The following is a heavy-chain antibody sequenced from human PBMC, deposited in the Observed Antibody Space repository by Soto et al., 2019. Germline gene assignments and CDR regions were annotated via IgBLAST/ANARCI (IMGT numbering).Heavy chain of an antibody. V-gene: IGHV1-8*01. Sequence: ASVKGSCKASGYTFTSYDINWVRQATGQGLEWMGWMNPNSGNTGYAQKFQGRVTMTRNTSISTAYMELSSLRSEDTAVYYCAEPAVYNCYDYYLDDWGKGAMVTVSS. J-gene: IGHJ6*03. CDR1: GYTFTSYD. D-gene: IGHD2-8*01. CDR3: AEPAVYNCYDYYLDD. CDR2: MNPNSGNT.